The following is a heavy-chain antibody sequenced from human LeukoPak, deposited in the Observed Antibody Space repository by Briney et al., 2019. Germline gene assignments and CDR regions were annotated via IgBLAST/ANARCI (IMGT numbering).Heavy chain of an antibody. CDR2: IYTSGST. CDR1: GGSISSGSYY. V-gene: IGHV4-61*02. CDR3: AREYSGYDYFPFDY. Sequence: PSQSLSLTCTVSGGSISSGSYYWSWVRQPAGKGLEWIGRIYTSGSTNYNPSLKSRVTISVDTSKNQFSLKLSSVTAADTAVYYCAREYSGYDYFPFDYWGQGTLVTVSS. J-gene: IGHJ4*02. D-gene: IGHD5-12*01.